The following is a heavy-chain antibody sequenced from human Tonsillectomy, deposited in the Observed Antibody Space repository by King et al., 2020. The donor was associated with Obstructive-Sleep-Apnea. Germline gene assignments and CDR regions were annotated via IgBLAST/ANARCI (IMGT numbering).Heavy chain of an antibody. V-gene: IGHV3-23*04. CDR3: AKALRLGELSSPVDY. CDR1: GFTFSSHA. CDR2: ISNIGYST. Sequence: VQLVESGGGLVQPGGSLRLSCAASGFTFSSHAMSWVRQAPGKGLECVSGISNIGYSTYYADSVKGRFTISRDNSKNTLYLQMDSLRVEDTAVYYCAKALRLGELSSPVDYWGQGTLVTVSS. D-gene: IGHD3-16*02. J-gene: IGHJ4*02.